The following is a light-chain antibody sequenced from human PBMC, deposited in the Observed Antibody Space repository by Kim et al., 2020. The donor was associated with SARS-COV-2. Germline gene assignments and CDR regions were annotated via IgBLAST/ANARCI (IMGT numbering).Light chain of an antibody. CDR1: QTISSN. CDR2: RAS. Sequence: EIVMTQYPATLSVSPGERVTLSCRASQTISSNLAWYQQRPGQAPRLLIYRASTRATGIPVRFSGSGSGTEFTLTISSLQSEDFAVYYCQQYDNWPPYTFGQGTKLEIK. V-gene: IGKV3-15*01. J-gene: IGKJ2*01. CDR3: QQYDNWPPYT.